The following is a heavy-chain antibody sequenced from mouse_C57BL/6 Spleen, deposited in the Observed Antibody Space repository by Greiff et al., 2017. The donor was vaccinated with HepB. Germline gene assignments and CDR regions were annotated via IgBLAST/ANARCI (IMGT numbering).Heavy chain of an antibody. CDR3: ARGDSNYGDV. CDR2: IYPGDGDT. V-gene: IGHV1-80*01. CDR1: GYAFSSYW. Sequence: VKLMESGAELVKPGASVKISCKASGYAFSSYWMNWVKQRPGKGLAWIGQIYPGDGDTNYNGKFKGKATLTADKSSSTAYMQLSSLTSEDSAVYFCARGDSNYGDVWGTGTTVTVSS. J-gene: IGHJ1*03. D-gene: IGHD2-5*01.